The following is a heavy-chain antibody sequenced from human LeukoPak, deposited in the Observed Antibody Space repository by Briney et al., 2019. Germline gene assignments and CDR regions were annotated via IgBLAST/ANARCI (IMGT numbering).Heavy chain of an antibody. Sequence: AETLSLTCAVYGGSFSGYYWSWIRQPPGKGLEWIGEINHSGSTNYNPSLKSRVTISVNTPKNHFSLKLSAVTAADTAVYYCARGAKDYGDYVGLLSSYYFDYWGQGTLVTVPS. V-gene: IGHV4-34*01. CDR1: GGSFSGYY. CDR2: INHSGST. J-gene: IGHJ4*02. D-gene: IGHD4-17*01. CDR3: ARGAKDYGDYVGLLSSYYFDY.